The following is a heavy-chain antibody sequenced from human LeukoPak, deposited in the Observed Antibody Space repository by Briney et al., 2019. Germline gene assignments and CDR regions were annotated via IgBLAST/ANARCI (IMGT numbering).Heavy chain of an antibody. CDR2: ISSSSSTI. CDR3: ARLSSGWFFDY. CDR1: GFTLSSYS. Sequence: PGGSLRLSCAASGFTLSSYSMNWVRQAPGKGLEWVSYISSSSSTIYSADSVKGRFTISRDNAKNSLYLQMNSLRAEDTAVYYCARLSSGWFFDYWGQGTLVTVSS. J-gene: IGHJ4*02. D-gene: IGHD6-19*01. V-gene: IGHV3-48*01.